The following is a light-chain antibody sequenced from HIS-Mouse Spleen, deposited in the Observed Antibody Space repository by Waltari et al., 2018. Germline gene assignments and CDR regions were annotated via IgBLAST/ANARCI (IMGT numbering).Light chain of an antibody. CDR3: SSYTSSSTPYV. CDR1: SSYVGGYNY. J-gene: IGLJ1*01. V-gene: IGLV2-14*01. CDR2: EVS. Sequence: QSALTQPASVSGSPGPSITISCTGTSSYVGGYNYFSWYQQHPGKAPKLMIYEVSNRPSGVSNRFSGSKSGNTASLTISGLQAEDEADYYCSSYTSSSTPYVFGTGTKVTVL.